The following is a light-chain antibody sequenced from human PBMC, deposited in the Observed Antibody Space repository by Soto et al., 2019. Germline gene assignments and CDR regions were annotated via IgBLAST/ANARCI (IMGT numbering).Light chain of an antibody. CDR1: SSDVGGYNY. CDR3: SSDAGNDKYV. CDR2: EVS. Sequence: QSALTQPPSASGSPGQSVTISCTGTSSDVGGYNYVSWYQHHPGKAPKLMIYEVSKRPSGVPDRFSGSKSGNPASLTVSGLQADDEADYYCSSDAGNDKYVFGSGTKLTVL. V-gene: IGLV2-8*01. J-gene: IGLJ1*01.